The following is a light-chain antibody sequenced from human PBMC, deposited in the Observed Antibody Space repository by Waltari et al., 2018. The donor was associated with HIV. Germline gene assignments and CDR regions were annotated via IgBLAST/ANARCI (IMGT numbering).Light chain of an antibody. CDR3: SSYAGSSMSYA. J-gene: IGLJ1*01. CDR2: DVT. Sequence: QSALTQPPSASGSPGQSVSISCTGASSDVGAFKYVSWYQQHPGKAPKLLIYDVTKRPSGVPDRFSGSKSGNTASLTVSGLQAEDEAHYYCSSYAGSSMSYAFGTGTKVTFL. V-gene: IGLV2-8*01. CDR1: SSDVGAFKY.